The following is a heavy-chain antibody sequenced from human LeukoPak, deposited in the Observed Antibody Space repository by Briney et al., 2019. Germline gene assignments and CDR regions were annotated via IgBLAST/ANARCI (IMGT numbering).Heavy chain of an antibody. CDR3: ARDLTGTTE. CDR1: GYTFTSYY. Sequence: SVKVSCKASGYTFTSYYMHWVRQAPGQGLEWMGGIIPIFGTANYAQKFQGRVTITADESTSTAYMELSSLRSEDTAVYYCARDLTGTTEWGQGTLVTVSS. CDR2: IIPIFGTA. J-gene: IGHJ4*02. V-gene: IGHV1-69*13. D-gene: IGHD1-7*01.